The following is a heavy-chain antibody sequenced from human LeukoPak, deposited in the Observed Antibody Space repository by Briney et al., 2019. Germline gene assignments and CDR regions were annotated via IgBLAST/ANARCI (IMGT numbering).Heavy chain of an antibody. CDR2: IYTSGST. Sequence: SETLSLTCTVSGGSISSYYWSWIRQPAGKGLEWIGRIYTSGSTNYNPSLKSRVTMSVDTSKNQFSLKLSSVTAADTAVYYCASGPYDILTGINWFDPWGQGTLVTVSS. D-gene: IGHD3-9*01. V-gene: IGHV4-4*07. CDR3: ASGPYDILTGINWFDP. J-gene: IGHJ5*02. CDR1: GGSISSYY.